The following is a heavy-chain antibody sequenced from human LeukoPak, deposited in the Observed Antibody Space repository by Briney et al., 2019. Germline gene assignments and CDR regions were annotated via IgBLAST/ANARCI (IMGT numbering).Heavy chain of an antibody. CDR3: ASMLSYLRSQRDRYFDY. D-gene: IGHD2-8*01. CDR2: INTNTGNP. V-gene: IGHV7-4-1*02. CDR1: GYTFTSYA. J-gene: IGHJ4*02. Sequence: ASVKVSCKASGYTFTSYAMNWVRQAPGQGLEWMGWINTNTGNPTYAQGFTGRFVFSLDTSVSTAYLQISSLKAEDTAVYYCASMLSYLRSQRDRYFDYWGQGTLVTVSS.